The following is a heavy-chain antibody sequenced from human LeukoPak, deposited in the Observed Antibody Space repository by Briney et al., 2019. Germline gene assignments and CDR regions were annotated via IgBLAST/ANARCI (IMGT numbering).Heavy chain of an antibody. Sequence: GGSLRLSCAASGFTFSSYSMDWVRQAPGKGLEWVSYISSSSSTIYYADSVKGRFTISRDNAKNSLYLQMNSLRAEDTAVYYCARGGYINPFDYGGQGTLVTVSS. D-gene: IGHD5-12*01. CDR2: ISSSSSTI. CDR1: GFTFSSYS. J-gene: IGHJ4*02. CDR3: ARGGYINPFDY. V-gene: IGHV3-48*04.